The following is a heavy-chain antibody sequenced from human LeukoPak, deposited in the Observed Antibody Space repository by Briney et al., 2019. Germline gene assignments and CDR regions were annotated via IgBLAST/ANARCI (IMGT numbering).Heavy chain of an antibody. V-gene: IGHV3-30-3*01. D-gene: IGHD6-25*01. Sequence: PGGSLRLSCAASGFTFSSYAMHWVRQAPGKGLEWVAVISYDGSNKYYADSVKGRFTISRDNSKNTLYLQMNSLSAEDTAVYYCAGGQYGMDVWGQGTTVTVSS. CDR1: GFTFSSYA. J-gene: IGHJ6*02. CDR3: AGGQYGMDV. CDR2: ISYDGSNK.